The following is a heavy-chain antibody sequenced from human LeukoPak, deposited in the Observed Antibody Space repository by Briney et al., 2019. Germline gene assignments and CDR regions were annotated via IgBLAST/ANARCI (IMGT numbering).Heavy chain of an antibody. CDR2: INTSGGST. CDR3: ARDLTYDYDSSGYLFDY. V-gene: IGHV1-46*01. J-gene: IGHJ4*02. CDR1: GYTFTSYY. D-gene: IGHD3-22*01. Sequence: RASVKVSCKASGYTFTSYYMHWVRQAPGQGLEWMGIINTSGGSTSYAQKFQGRVTMTRDTSTSTVYMELSSLRSEDTAVYYCARDLTYDYDSSGYLFDYWGQGTLVTVSS.